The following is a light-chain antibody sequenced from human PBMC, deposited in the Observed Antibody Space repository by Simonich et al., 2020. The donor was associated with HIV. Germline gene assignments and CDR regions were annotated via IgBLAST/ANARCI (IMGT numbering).Light chain of an antibody. CDR3: QQYYSTPPT. CDR1: QSVLYSSKNKNY. J-gene: IGKJ5*01. V-gene: IGKV4-1*01. Sequence: DIVMTQSPDSLAVSLGERATINCKSSQSVLYSSKNKNYLAWYQQKPGQPPKLLIYWAATRESGVPDRFSGSGSGTDFTLTISSLQAEDVAVYYCQQYYSTPPTFAQGTRLEIK. CDR2: WAA.